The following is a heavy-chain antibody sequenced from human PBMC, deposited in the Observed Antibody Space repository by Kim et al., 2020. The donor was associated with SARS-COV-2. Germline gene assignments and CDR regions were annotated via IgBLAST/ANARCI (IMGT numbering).Heavy chain of an antibody. CDR3: ARATIGVRGVIGAGDFQH. J-gene: IGHJ1*01. Sequence: KGRFTISRDNSKNTLYLQMNSLRAEDTAVYYCARATIGVRGVIGAGDFQHWGQGTLVTVSS. V-gene: IGHV3-30*01. D-gene: IGHD3-10*01.